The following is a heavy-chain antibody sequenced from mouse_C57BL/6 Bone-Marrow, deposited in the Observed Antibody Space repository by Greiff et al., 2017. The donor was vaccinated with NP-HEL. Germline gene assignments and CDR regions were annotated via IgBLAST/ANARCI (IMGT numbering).Heavy chain of an antibody. CDR2: IYPGSGST. CDR1: GYTFTSYW. D-gene: IGHD1-1*01. Sequence: QVQLQQPGAELVKPGASVKMSCKASGYTFTSYWITWVKQRPGQGLEWIGDIYPGSGSTNYNEKFKSKATLTVDTSSSTAYMQLSSLTSEDSAVYYCASSLLITTVVAPFAYWGQGTLVTVSA. CDR3: ASSLLITTVVAPFAY. V-gene: IGHV1-55*01. J-gene: IGHJ3*01.